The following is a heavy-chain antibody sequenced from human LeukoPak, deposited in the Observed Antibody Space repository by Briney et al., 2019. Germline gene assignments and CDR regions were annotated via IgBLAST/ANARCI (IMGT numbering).Heavy chain of an antibody. CDR1: GFTFSSYE. CDR2: ISSSGSTI. V-gene: IGHV3-48*03. Sequence: RGSLRLSCAASGFTFSSYEMNWVRQAPGKGLEWVSYISSSGSTIFYADSVKGRFTISRDNINNSLYLQMNNLRTEDTALYYCAKDRVLAYQDTADSFDICGQGTVVTVSS. J-gene: IGHJ3*02. D-gene: IGHD2-21*01. CDR3: AKDRVLAYQDTADSFDI.